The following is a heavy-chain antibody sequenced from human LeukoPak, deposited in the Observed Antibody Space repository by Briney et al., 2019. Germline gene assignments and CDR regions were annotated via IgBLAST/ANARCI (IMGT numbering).Heavy chain of an antibody. D-gene: IGHD2-2*01. CDR1: GFTFSDYY. J-gene: IGHJ3*02. V-gene: IGHV3-11*04. CDR3: ARVCSNTSCWGAFDI. CDR2: ISSSGSSI. Sequence: GGSLSLSCAASGFTFSDYYMNWIRQAPGKGLEWGSYISSSGSSIYYADSVKGRFTSSRDNAKNSLYLQMNNLRAEDTAVYYCARVCSNTSCWGAFDIWGQGTMVTVSS.